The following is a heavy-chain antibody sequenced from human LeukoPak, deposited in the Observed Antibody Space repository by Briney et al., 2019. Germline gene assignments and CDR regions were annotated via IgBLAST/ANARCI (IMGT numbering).Heavy chain of an antibody. V-gene: IGHV3-7*01. CDR1: GFTFSSYW. J-gene: IGHJ4*02. D-gene: IGHD2-2*01. Sequence: QTGGSLRLSCTASGFTFSSYWMNWVRQAPGKGLEWVANINQDGSEKYYVDSVKGRCTISRDNAKKSLYLQMNSLRAEDTAVYYCARGAHCSSPSCVDYFDSWGQGTLVTVSS. CDR2: INQDGSEK. CDR3: ARGAHCSSPSCVDYFDS.